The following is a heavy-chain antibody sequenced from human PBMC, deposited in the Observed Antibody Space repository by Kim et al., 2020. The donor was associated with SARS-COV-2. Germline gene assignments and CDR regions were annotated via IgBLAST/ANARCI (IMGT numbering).Heavy chain of an antibody. D-gene: IGHD2-15*01. V-gene: IGHV1-24*01. CDR1: GYSLSELS. Sequence: ASVKVSCKVSGYSLSELSIHWVRQAPGEGLEWMGGYDPEPGETIFAQKFQGRVTMTEDTSTDTAYMELSSLRSEDMAVYYCASGYSSVGGDYWGQGTLVT. CDR2: YDPEPGET. J-gene: IGHJ4*02. CDR3: ASGYSSVGGDY.